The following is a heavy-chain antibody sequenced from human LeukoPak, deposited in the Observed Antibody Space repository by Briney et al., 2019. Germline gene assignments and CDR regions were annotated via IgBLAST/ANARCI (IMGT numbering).Heavy chain of an antibody. CDR2: IIPIFGTA. CDR3: ARVGSRTIFGVVQEKGMDV. Sequence: ASVKVSCKASGGTFSSYAISWVRQAPGQGLEWMGRIIPIFGTANYAQKFQGRVTITADKSTSTAYMELSSLRSEDTAVYYRARVGSRTIFGVVQEKGMDVWGKGTTVTVSS. D-gene: IGHD3-3*01. CDR1: GGTFSSYA. V-gene: IGHV1-69*06. J-gene: IGHJ6*03.